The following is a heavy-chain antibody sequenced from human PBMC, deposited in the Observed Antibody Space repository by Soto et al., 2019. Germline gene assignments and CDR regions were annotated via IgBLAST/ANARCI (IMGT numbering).Heavy chain of an antibody. V-gene: IGHV1-69*01. CDR2: IIPIFGTA. CDR1: GGTFSSYA. D-gene: IGHD1-1*01. CDR3: ACWNDGPFDDGDGDY. J-gene: IGHJ4*02. Sequence: QVQLVQSGAEVKKPGSSVKVSCKASGGTFSSYAISWVRQAPEQGLEWMGGIIPIFGTANYAQKFQGRVTITADESTSTAYMELSSLRSEDTAVYYCACWNDGPFDDGDGDYWGQGTLVTVSS.